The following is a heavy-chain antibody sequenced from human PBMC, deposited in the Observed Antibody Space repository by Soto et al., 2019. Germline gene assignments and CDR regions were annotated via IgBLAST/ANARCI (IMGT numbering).Heavy chain of an antibody. Sequence: SETLSLTCTVSGGSISSYYWSWIRQPPGKGLEWIGYIYYSGSTNYNPSLKSRVTISADTSKNQFSLMLRSVTAADTAVYYCARGSRCSGGSCYSVTLYYFEYWGQGALVTVSS. V-gene: IGHV4-59*01. D-gene: IGHD2-15*01. CDR1: GGSISSYY. CDR2: IYYSGST. J-gene: IGHJ4*02. CDR3: ARGSRCSGGSCYSVTLYYFEY.